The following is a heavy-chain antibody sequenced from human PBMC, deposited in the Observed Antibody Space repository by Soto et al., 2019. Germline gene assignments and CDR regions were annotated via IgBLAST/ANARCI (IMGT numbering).Heavy chain of an antibody. J-gene: IGHJ6*02. CDR2: IYPSDSHT. CDR1: GYGFISYW. Sequence: GESLRISYQGSGYGFISYWIGWVRQMPGKGLEWMGIIYPSDSHTMYSPCFQGRVTISADKSINPAYLRWSILTASDTSMYYCAVLLGYCDSPSCPLGVRDVWGQGTTVPFSS. CDR3: AVLLGYCDSPSCPLGVRDV. V-gene: IGHV5-51*01. D-gene: IGHD2-2*03.